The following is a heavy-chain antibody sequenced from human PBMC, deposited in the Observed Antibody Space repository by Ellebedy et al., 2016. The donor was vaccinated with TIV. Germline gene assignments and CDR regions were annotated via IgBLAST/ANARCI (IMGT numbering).Heavy chain of an antibody. CDR1: GGTFSNYH. CDR3: AKEGHTSGRCGNFDY. J-gene: IGHJ4*02. V-gene: IGHV3-30*18. CDR2: ISDDGRSE. D-gene: IGHD2-15*01. Sequence: PGGSLRLSCVASGGTFSNYHMHWVRQTPGKGLEWVAGISDDGRSEYYEESVKGRFTISRDNSWNTVHLQMNSLRTEDTAVFYCAKEGHTSGRCGNFDYWGQGTPVTVSS.